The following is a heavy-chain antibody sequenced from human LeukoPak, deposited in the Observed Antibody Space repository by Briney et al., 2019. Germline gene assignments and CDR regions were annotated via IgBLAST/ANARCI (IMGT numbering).Heavy chain of an antibody. V-gene: IGHV3-23*01. CDR2: LSGGGGST. CDR1: VVTFSGYA. J-gene: IGHJ2*01. D-gene: IGHD6-25*01. Sequence: GGSLRLSCAPSVVTFSGYAMRGVRQAPGKGLEWVSALSGGGGSTFYTDSVKGRFTISRDNSKNTLYLQMSSLRAEDTAVYFCAKSSAGLSLNELFDLWGRGTLVTVSS. CDR3: AKSSAGLSLNELFDL.